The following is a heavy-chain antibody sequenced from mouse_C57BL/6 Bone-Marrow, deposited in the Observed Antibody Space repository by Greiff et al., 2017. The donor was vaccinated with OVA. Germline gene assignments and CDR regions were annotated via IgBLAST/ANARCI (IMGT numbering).Heavy chain of an antibody. Sequence: VQLQQSGPELVKPGASVKISCKASGYSFTGYYMNWVKQSTEKSLEWIGEINPSTGGTTYNQKFKAKATLTVDKSSSTAYMQLKSLTSEDSAVYYCAIIYRPRDFDYWGQGTTLTVSS. J-gene: IGHJ2*01. CDR3: AIIYRPRDFDY. CDR2: INPSTGGT. V-gene: IGHV1-42*01. CDR1: GYSFTGYY. D-gene: IGHD2-12*01.